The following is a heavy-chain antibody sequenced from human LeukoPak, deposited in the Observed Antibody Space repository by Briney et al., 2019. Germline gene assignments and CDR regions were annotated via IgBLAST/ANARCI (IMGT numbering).Heavy chain of an antibody. CDR3: AGARITIFGVVSLFGY. CDR1: GGTFSSYA. CDR2: IIPIFGTA. D-gene: IGHD3-3*01. V-gene: IGHV1-69*05. J-gene: IGHJ4*02. Sequence: GASVKVSCKASGGTFSSYAISWVRQAPGQGLEWMGRIIPIFGTANYAQKFQGRVTITTDESTSTAYMELSSLRSEDTAVYYRAGARITIFGVVSLFGYWGQGTLVTVSS.